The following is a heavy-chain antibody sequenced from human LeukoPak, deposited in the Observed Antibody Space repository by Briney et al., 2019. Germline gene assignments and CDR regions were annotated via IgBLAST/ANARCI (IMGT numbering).Heavy chain of an antibody. CDR3: ARRELYYYDSSGYYFHYYYGMDV. J-gene: IGHJ6*02. Sequence: GGSLRLSCAASGFTFSSYSMNWVRQAPGKGLEWVSYISSSSSTIYYADSVKGRFTISRDNAKNSLYLQMNSLRDEDTAVYYCARRELYYYDSSGYYFHYYYGMDVWGQGTTVTVSS. CDR1: GFTFSSYS. D-gene: IGHD3-22*01. V-gene: IGHV3-48*02. CDR2: ISSSSSTI.